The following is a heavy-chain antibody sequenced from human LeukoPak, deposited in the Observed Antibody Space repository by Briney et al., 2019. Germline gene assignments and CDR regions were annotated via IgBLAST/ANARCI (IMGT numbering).Heavy chain of an antibody. J-gene: IGHJ4*02. CDR2: ISSSSSYI. Sequence: GGSLRLSCAASGFTFSSYSMNWVRQAPGKGLEWVSSISSSSSYIYYADSVKGRFTISRDNAKNSLYLQMNSLRAEDTAVYYCARVQNADSSRYYRSFGVGYWGQGTLVTVSS. D-gene: IGHD3-22*01. CDR1: GFTFSSYS. V-gene: IGHV3-21*01. CDR3: ARVQNADSSRYYRSFGVGY.